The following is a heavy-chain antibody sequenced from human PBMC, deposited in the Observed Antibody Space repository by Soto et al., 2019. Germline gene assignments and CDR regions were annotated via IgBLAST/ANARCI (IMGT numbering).Heavy chain of an antibody. CDR2: ISGNGEII. D-gene: IGHD4-17*01. CDR1: VCNFSDSY. J-gene: IGHJ4*02. CDR3: ARDVDADFRTDFDY. V-gene: IGHV3-11*01. Sequence: LRLSCAPPVCNFSDSYMPWIHRATGKGLEWISYISGNGEIIQYAASARGRFTISRDNAENSVYLEMDSLRAEDTALYYCARDVDADFRTDFDYWGRGTLVTVSS.